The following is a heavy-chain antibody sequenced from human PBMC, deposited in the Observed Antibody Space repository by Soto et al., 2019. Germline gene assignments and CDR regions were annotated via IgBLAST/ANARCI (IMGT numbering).Heavy chain of an antibody. D-gene: IGHD5-18*01. CDR1: GGSISSGGYS. CDR3: ASCGYSYGYYYGMDV. V-gene: IGHV4-30-2*01. Sequence: SETLSLTCAVSGGSISSGGYSWTWIRQPPGKGLEWIGYIYHSGSTYYNPSLKSRVTISVDRSKNQFSLKLSSVTAADTAVYYCASCGYSYGYYYGMDVWGQGTTVTVSS. J-gene: IGHJ6*02. CDR2: IYHSGST.